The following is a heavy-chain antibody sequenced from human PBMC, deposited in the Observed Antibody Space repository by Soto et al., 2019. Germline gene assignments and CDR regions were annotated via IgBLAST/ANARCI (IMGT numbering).Heavy chain of an antibody. CDR2: ISAYNGNT. V-gene: IGHV1-18*01. Sequence: GASVKVSCKASGYTFTSYGISWVRQAPGQGLEWMGWISAYNGNTNYAQKLQGRVTMTTDTSTSTAYMELRSLRSDDTAVYYCARETYYYDSSGYYGAFDIWGQGTMVTV. CDR3: ARETYYYDSSGYYGAFDI. J-gene: IGHJ3*02. CDR1: GYTFTSYG. D-gene: IGHD3-22*01.